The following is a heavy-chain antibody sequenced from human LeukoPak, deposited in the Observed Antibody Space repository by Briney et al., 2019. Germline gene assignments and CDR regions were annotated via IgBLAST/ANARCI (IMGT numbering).Heavy chain of an antibody. D-gene: IGHD3-10*01. Sequence: ASVKVSCKASGYTFTSYGISWVRQAPGQGLEWMGWISAYNGNTNYAQKLRGRVTMTTDTSTSTAYMELRSLRSDDTAVYYCSAMGQGLDAFDIWGQGTMVTVSS. J-gene: IGHJ3*02. V-gene: IGHV1-18*01. CDR3: SAMGQGLDAFDI. CDR2: ISAYNGNT. CDR1: GYTFTSYG.